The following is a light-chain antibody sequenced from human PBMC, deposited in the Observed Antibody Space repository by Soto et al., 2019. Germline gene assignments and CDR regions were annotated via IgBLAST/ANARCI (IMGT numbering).Light chain of an antibody. Sequence: EVVMTQSPATLSVSPGERVTLSCRASQSINAHLAWSQQKPGQAPRLLIHGASTRATGIPARFSGSGFGKEFILAISSLQSEDFAVYYCQQYNTWLWTFGQGIKVEIQ. CDR2: GAS. CDR1: QSINAH. J-gene: IGKJ1*01. CDR3: QQYNTWLWT. V-gene: IGKV3-15*01.